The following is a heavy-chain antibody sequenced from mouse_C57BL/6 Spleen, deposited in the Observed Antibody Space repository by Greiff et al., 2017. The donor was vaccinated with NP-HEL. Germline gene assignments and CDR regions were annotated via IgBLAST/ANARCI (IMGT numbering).Heavy chain of an antibody. J-gene: IGHJ2*01. CDR1: GYAFTNYL. CDR3: ARYLYGNYFDY. CDR2: INPGSGGT. V-gene: IGHV1-54*01. D-gene: IGHD2-1*01. Sequence: VQLQQSGAELVRPGTSVKVSCKASGYAFTNYLIEWVKQRPGQGLEWIGVINPGSGGTNYNEKFKGKATLTADKSSSTDYMQISSITSEDAVVYFCARYLYGNYFDYWGQGTTLTVSS.